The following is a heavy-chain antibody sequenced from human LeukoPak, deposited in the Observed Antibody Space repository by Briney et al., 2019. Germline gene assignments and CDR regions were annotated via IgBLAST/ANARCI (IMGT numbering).Heavy chain of an antibody. CDR1: GFTFGDYA. CDR2: IKQDGSVK. CDR3: ANQWVQLWSPFDY. J-gene: IGHJ4*02. V-gene: IGHV3-7*01. D-gene: IGHD5-18*01. Sequence: PGGSLRLSCTASGFTFGDYAMSWVRQAPGKGLEWVANIKQDGSVKYYVDSVKGRFTISRDNAKNSLYLQMNSLRAEDTAVYYCANQWVQLWSPFDYWGQGTLVTVSS.